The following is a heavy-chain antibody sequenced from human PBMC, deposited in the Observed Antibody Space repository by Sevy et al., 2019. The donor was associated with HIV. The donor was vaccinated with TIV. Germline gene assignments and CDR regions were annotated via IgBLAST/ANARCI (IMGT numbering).Heavy chain of an antibody. CDR3: ARDRYYGITGTTSDY. D-gene: IGHD1-7*01. V-gene: IGHV1-2*02. J-gene: IGHJ4*02. CDR2: INPNSGGT. CDR1: GYTFTGYY. Sequence: ASVKVSCKASGYTFTGYYMHWVRQAPGQGLEWMGWINPNSGGTNYAQKFQGRVTMTRDTSISTAYMELSRLRSDDTAVYYCARDRYYGITGTTSDYWGQGTLVTVSS.